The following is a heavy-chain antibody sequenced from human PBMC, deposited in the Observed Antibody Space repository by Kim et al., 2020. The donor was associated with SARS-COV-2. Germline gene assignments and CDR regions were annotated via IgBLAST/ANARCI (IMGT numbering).Heavy chain of an antibody. CDR1: GGSISSSSYY. D-gene: IGHD5-18*01. CDR2: IYYSGST. Sequence: SETLSLTCTVSGGSISSSSYYWGWIRQPPGKGLEWIGSIYYSGSTYYNPSLKSRVTISVDTSKNQFSLKLSSVTAADTAVYYCARRGGYSYEARFDAFDIWGQGTMVTVSS. CDR3: ARRGGYSYEARFDAFDI. J-gene: IGHJ3*02. V-gene: IGHV4-39*01.